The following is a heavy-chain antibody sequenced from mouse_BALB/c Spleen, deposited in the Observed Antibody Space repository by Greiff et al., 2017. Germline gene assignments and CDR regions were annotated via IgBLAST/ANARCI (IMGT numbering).Heavy chain of an antibody. D-gene: IGHD2-10*02. J-gene: IGHJ4*01. V-gene: IGHV1S81*02. CDR1: GYTFTSYW. CDR2: INPSNGRT. CDR3: ASPYGNHYAMDD. Sequence: QVQLQQPGAELVKPGASVKLSCKASGYTFTSYWMHWVKQRPGQGLEWIGEINPSNGRTNYNEKFKSKATLTVDKSSSTAYMQLSSLTSEDSAVYYCASPYGNHYAMDDWGEGTSVTVSS.